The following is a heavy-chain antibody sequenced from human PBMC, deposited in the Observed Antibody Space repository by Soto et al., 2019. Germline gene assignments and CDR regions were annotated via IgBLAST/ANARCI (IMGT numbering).Heavy chain of an antibody. Sequence: SETLSLTCTVSGGSISSGGYYWSWIRQHPGKGLEWIGYIYYSGSTYYNPSLKSRVTISVDTSKNQFSLKLSSVTAADTAVYYCARDRSGLYYDSSGYRPGFVSWGQGTLVSVS. CDR3: ARDRSGLYYDSSGYRPGFVS. D-gene: IGHD3-22*01. J-gene: IGHJ5*01. V-gene: IGHV4-31*03. CDR1: GGSISSGGYY. CDR2: IYYSGST.